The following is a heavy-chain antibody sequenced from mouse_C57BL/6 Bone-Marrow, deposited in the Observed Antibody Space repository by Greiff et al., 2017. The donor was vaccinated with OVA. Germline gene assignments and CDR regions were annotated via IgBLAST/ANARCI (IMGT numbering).Heavy chain of an antibody. V-gene: IGHV2-9-1*01. CDR2: IWPGGGT. J-gene: IGHJ4*01. D-gene: IGHD2-4*01. CDR1: GFSLTSYA. CDR3: ARRYYDDDGDYAMDY. Sequence: VKLMESGPGLVAPSQSLSITCTVSGFSLTSYAISWVRQPPGKGLEWLGVIWPGGGTNYTSAHKSRLSISKDNSKSKVFLKMIRQQTDDTARYYCARRYYDDDGDYAMDYWGQGTSVTVSS.